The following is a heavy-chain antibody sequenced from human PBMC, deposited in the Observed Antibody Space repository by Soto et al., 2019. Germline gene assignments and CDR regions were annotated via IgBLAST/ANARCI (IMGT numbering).Heavy chain of an antibody. Sequence: EVQLVESGGGLVQPGRSLRLSCAASGFTFDDYAMHWVRQAPGKGLEWVSGISWNSGSIGYADSVKGRFTISRDNAKNSLYLQMNSLRAEDTALYYCAKDIGTGTDYDYYYMDVWGKGTTVTVSS. J-gene: IGHJ6*03. D-gene: IGHD3-10*01. CDR1: GFTFDDYA. V-gene: IGHV3-9*01. CDR2: ISWNSGSI. CDR3: AKDIGTGTDYDYYYMDV.